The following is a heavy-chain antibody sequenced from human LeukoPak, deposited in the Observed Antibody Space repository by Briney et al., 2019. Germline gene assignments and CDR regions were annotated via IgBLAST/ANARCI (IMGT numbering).Heavy chain of an antibody. J-gene: IGHJ5*02. CDR3: ARGCSGGSCSDNWFDP. CDR1: GYTFTSYG. D-gene: IGHD2-15*01. CDR2: ISAYNGNT. V-gene: IGHV1-18*01. Sequence: GASVKVSCKASGYTFTSYGISWVRHAPGQGLEWMGWISAYNGNTNYAQKLQGRATMTTDTSTSTAYMELRSLRSDDTAVYYCARGCSGGSCSDNWFDPWGQGTLVTVSS.